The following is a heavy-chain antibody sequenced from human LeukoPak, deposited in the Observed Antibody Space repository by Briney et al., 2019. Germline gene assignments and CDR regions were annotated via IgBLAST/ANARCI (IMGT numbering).Heavy chain of an antibody. CDR2: IYTSGST. J-gene: IGHJ4*02. CDR1: GGSISSYY. D-gene: IGHD3-22*01. Sequence: PSETLSLTCTVSGGSISSYYWSWIRQPAGKGLEWIGRIYTSGSTNYNPSLKSRVTMSVDTSKNQFSPKLSSVTAADTAVYYCARDNYYYDSSGYYFFTRYWGQGTLVTVSS. V-gene: IGHV4-4*07. CDR3: ARDNYYYDSSGYYFFTRY.